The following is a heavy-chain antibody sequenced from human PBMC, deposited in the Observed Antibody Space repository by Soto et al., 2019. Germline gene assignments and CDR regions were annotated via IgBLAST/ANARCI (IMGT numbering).Heavy chain of an antibody. Sequence: EVQLLESGGGLVQPGGSLRLSCAASGFTFSSYAMSWVRQAPGQGLEWVSAISGSGGSTYYADSVKGRFTISRDNSKNKLYLQMTSLRAEDTAVYYCAKTMGWQGYYFDYWGQGTLVTVSS. V-gene: IGHV3-23*01. D-gene: IGHD2-15*01. CDR2: ISGSGGST. CDR1: GFTFSSYA. J-gene: IGHJ4*02. CDR3: AKTMGWQGYYFDY.